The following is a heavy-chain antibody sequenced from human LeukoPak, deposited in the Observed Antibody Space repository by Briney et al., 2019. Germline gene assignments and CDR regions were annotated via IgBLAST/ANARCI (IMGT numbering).Heavy chain of an antibody. D-gene: IGHD1-14*01. V-gene: IGHV1-69-2*01. Sequence: ASVKVSCKASGYTFTSQYMHWVQQAPGKGLEWMGRVDPEDGETIYAEKFQGRVTITADTSTDTAYMELSSLRSEDTAVYYCATGIRRTGRYYYYYYMDIWGKGTTVTVSS. CDR1: GYTFTSQY. CDR2: VDPEDGET. J-gene: IGHJ6*03. CDR3: ATGIRRTGRYYYYYYMDI.